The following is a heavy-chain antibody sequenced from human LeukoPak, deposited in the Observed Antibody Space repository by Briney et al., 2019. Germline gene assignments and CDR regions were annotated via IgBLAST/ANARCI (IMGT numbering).Heavy chain of an antibody. Sequence: GGSLRLSCTASGFSFKNTWMSWVRQAPGKGLEWVGRLKSRKDGGTTDYAAPVKGRFIISRDDSINTLYLQMNSLKTEDTAVYYCTTVVGIQLWLPDAFDIWGQGTMVTVSS. CDR3: TTVVGIQLWLPDAFDI. CDR1: GFSFKNTW. D-gene: IGHD5-18*01. V-gene: IGHV3-15*01. J-gene: IGHJ3*02. CDR2: LKSRKDGGTT.